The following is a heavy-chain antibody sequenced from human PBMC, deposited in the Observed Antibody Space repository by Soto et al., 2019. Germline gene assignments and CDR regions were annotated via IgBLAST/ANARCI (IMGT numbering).Heavy chain of an antibody. D-gene: IGHD3-3*02. CDR2: ICYSGST. V-gene: IGHV4-39*01. CDR1: GSSIRSSSYY. CDR3: ASPKIAFYNWFDP. Sequence: QLQLQESGPGLVKPSETLSLTCTVSGSSIRSSSYYWGRIRQPPGKGLEWIGSICYSGSTYYNPSLKSRVTISVDTSKNQFSLKLSSVIAADTAVYYCASPKIAFYNWFDPWGQGTLVTVSS. J-gene: IGHJ5*02.